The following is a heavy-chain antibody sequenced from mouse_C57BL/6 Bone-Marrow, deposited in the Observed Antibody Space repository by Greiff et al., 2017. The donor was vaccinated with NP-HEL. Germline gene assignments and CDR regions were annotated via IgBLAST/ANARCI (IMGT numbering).Heavy chain of an antibody. Sequence: QVQLQQPGAELVKPGASVKLSCKASGYTFTSYWMHWVQQRPGQGLEWIGMIHPNSGSTNYNEKLKSKATLTGDKSTSTAYMQLSSLTSEDSSVYYCARPFYGSSIFCFAYWGQGTLVTVSA. CDR1: GYTFTSYW. V-gene: IGHV1-64*01. CDR2: IHPNSGST. CDR3: ARPFYGSSIFCFAY. J-gene: IGHJ3*01. D-gene: IGHD1-1*01.